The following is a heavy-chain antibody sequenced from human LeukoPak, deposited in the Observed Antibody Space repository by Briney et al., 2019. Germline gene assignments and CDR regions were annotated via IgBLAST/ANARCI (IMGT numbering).Heavy chain of an antibody. Sequence: GASVKVSCKASGYTFTSYGISWVRQAPGQGLEWMGWISAYNGNTNYAQKLQGRVTMTTDTSTSTAYMELRSLRSDDTAVYYCARDFSIAVAGNPPAGAFDIWGQGTVVTVSS. CDR1: GYTFTSYG. J-gene: IGHJ3*02. CDR3: ARDFSIAVAGNPPAGAFDI. D-gene: IGHD6-19*01. CDR2: ISAYNGNT. V-gene: IGHV1-18*01.